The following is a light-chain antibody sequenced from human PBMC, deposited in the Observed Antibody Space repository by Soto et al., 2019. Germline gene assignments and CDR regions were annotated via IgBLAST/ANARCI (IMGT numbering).Light chain of an antibody. CDR3: CSYAGTYTFV. CDR1: NSDIGTYNF. Sequence: QSALTQPRSVSGSPGQSVTFSCIGPNSDIGTYNFVSWYQQYPGKAPKLMIYDVTKRPSGVPDRVSGSKSGNTASLTISGLQADDEADYYCCSYAGTYTFVFGGVTKETVL. J-gene: IGLJ3*02. V-gene: IGLV2-11*01. CDR2: DVT.